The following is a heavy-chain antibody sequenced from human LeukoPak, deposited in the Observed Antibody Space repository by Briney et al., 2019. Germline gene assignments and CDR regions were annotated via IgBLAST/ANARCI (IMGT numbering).Heavy chain of an antibody. Sequence: GGSLRLSCAASGFTVSSNYMSWVRQAPGKGLECVSSISGSGGSTYYADSVKGRFTISRDNSKNTLYLQMNSLRVEDTAVYYCAKVETYYDSSGPFDYWGQGTLVTVSS. CDR2: ISGSGGST. D-gene: IGHD3-22*01. CDR1: GFTVSSNY. V-gene: IGHV3-23*01. CDR3: AKVETYYDSSGPFDY. J-gene: IGHJ4*02.